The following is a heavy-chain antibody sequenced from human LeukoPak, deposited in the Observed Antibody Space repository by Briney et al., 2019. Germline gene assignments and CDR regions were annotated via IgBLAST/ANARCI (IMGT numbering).Heavy chain of an antibody. Sequence: ASVKVSCKASGYTFTGYYMRWVRQAPGQGLEWMGWINPNSGGTNYAQKFQGRVTMTRDTSISTAYMELSRLRSDDTAVYYCARSKRLFGVLNDAGRYYYYYGMDVWGQGTTVTVSS. CDR1: GYTFTGYY. V-gene: IGHV1-2*02. CDR2: INPNSGGT. J-gene: IGHJ6*02. CDR3: ARSKRLFGVLNDAGRYYYYYGMDV. D-gene: IGHD3-10*02.